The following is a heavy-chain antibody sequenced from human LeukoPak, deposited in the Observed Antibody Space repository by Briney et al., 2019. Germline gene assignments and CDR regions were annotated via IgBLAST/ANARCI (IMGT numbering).Heavy chain of an antibody. V-gene: IGHV3-23*01. Sequence: GGSLRLSCAASGFTFSSYAMSWVRQAPGKGLEWVSGISGSGGSTYYADSVKGRFIISRDKSKKTLYLQMNSLRAEDTAVYYCAKDYLGHCSGGSCYGIDVWGQGTTVTVSS. CDR2: ISGSGGST. CDR3: AKDYLGHCSGGSCYGIDV. CDR1: GFTFSSYA. J-gene: IGHJ6*02. D-gene: IGHD2-15*01.